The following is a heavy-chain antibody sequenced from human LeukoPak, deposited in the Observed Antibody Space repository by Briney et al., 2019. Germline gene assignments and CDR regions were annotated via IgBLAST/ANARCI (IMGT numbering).Heavy chain of an antibody. J-gene: IGHJ4*02. CDR3: ARGYSSGWYYVDY. D-gene: IGHD6-19*01. CDR1: GYTFTGYY. V-gene: IGHV1-2*02. Sequence: GASVKVSCKTFGYTFTGYYMHWVRQAPGQGLEWMGWINPNSGGTNYAQKFQGRVTMTRGTSISTAYMELSRLRSDDTAVYYCARGYSSGWYYVDYWGQGTLVTVSS. CDR2: INPNSGGT.